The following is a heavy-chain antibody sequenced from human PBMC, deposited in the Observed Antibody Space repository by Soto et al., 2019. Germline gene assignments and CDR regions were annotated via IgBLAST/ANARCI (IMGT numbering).Heavy chain of an antibody. CDR2: ISSSSSSI. CDR1: GFNLRGYS. V-gene: IGHV3-48*01. J-gene: IGHJ3*02. CDR3: AKVSSYCGGDCYSDAFDI. D-gene: IGHD2-21*02. Sequence: GSLRRSCAASGFNLRGYSVDWVRLAPGKGLEWVSYISSSSSSIHYADSVKGRFTISRDNAKNSLYLQMNSLRAEDTAVYYCAKVSSYCGGDCYSDAFDIWGQGTMVTVSS.